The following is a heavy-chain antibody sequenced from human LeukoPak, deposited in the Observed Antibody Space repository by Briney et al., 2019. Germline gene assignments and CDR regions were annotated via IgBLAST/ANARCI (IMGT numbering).Heavy chain of an antibody. CDR3: ARDYYGDYFFDY. J-gene: IGHJ4*02. CDR2: ISSSGRYI. Sequence: GGSLRLSCATSGFTFSTHTMNWVRQAPGRGLEWVSSISSSGRYINYADSVKGRFTISRDNAKNPLNLQMNSLRAEDTAVYYCARDYYGDYFFDYWGQGALVTVSS. CDR1: GFTFSTHT. V-gene: IGHV3-21*01. D-gene: IGHD4-17*01.